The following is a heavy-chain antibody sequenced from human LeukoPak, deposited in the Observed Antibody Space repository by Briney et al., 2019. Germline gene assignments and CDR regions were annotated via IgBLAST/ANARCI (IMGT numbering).Heavy chain of an antibody. D-gene: IGHD6-13*01. CDR2: INPNGGST. V-gene: IGHV1-46*01. CDR1: GYTFTSYY. CDR3: AREGSSSWYVSIHGWFDP. J-gene: IGHJ5*02. Sequence: ASVKVSCKASGYTFTSYYMHWVRQAPGQGLEWMGIINPNGGSTSYAQKFQGRVTMTRDTSTSTVYMELSSLRSEDTAVYYCAREGSSSWYVSIHGWFDPWGQGTLVTVSS.